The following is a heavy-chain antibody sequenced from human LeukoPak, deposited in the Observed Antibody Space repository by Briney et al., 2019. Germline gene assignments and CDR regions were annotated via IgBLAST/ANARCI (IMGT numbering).Heavy chain of an antibody. J-gene: IGHJ5*02. CDR3: ARHAWGSSWYYWFDP. Sequence: SENLSLNGTVSGGSISSSSHYWGWIRQPPGKGLEWIASIYDSGSTYYNPSLKSRITISVDTSKNQFSLKLTSMTAADTAVYYCARHAWGSSWYYWFDPWGQGTLVTVSS. D-gene: IGHD6-13*01. CDR2: IYDSGST. V-gene: IGHV4-39*01. CDR1: GGSISSSSHY.